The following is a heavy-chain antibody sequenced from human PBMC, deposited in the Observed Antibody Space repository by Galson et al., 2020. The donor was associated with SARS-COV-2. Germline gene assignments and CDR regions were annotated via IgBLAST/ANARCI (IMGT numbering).Heavy chain of an antibody. D-gene: IGHD3-10*01. CDR2: INSDGSAT. CDR3: ATELWFGAGFDY. Sequence: GGSLRLSCAGSGFTFSDYWMYWVRQVPGKGLVWVSRINSDGSATAYADSVKGRFTISRDNSKNTLYLQMNSLRAEDTAVYYCATELWFGAGFDYWGQGTLVTVSS. V-gene: IGHV3-74*01. CDR1: GFTFSDYW. J-gene: IGHJ4*02.